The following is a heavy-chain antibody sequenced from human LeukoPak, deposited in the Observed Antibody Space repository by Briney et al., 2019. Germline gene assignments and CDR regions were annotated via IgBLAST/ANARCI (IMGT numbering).Heavy chain of an antibody. CDR2: IYYSGST. Sequence: SETLSLTCTVSGGSISSYYWSWIRRPPGKGLEWIGYIYYSGSTNYNPSLKSRVTISLDTSKNQFSLRLTSVTAADTAVYYCARQTGSGLFILPGGQGTLVTVSS. CDR3: ARQTGSGLFILP. CDR1: GGSISSYY. D-gene: IGHD3/OR15-3a*01. J-gene: IGHJ4*02. V-gene: IGHV4-59*08.